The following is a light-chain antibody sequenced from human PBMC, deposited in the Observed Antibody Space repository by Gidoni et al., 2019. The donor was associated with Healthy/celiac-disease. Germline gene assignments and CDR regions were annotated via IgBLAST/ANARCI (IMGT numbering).Light chain of an antibody. V-gene: IGKV1-5*03. J-gene: IGKJ1*01. Sequence: DIQRTQSPSTLSASLGDRVSITCRASQSISSWLAWYQQKPGKAPKLLIYKASSLESGVPSRFSGSGSGKEFTLTISSLQPDDFATYYCQQYNSYSWTFGQGTKVEIK. CDR3: QQYNSYSWT. CDR1: QSISSW. CDR2: KAS.